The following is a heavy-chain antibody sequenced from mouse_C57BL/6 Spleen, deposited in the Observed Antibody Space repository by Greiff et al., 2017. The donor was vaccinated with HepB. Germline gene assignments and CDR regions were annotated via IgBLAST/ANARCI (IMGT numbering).Heavy chain of an antibody. J-gene: IGHJ4*01. CDR3: ARRERGDYAMDY. V-gene: IGHV8-12*01. CDR1: GFSLSTSGMG. CDR2: IYWDDDK. Sequence: QVTLKESGPGILQSSQTLSLTCSFSGFSLSTSGMGVSWIRQPSGKGLEWLAHIYWDDDKRYNPSLKSRLTISKDTSRNQVFLKITSVDTADTATYYCARRERGDYAMDYWGQGTSVTVSS.